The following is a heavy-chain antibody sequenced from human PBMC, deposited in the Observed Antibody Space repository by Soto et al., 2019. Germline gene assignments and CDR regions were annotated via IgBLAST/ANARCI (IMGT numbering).Heavy chain of an antibody. J-gene: IGHJ4*02. Sequence: QVQLQESGPGLVKPSETLSLTCTVSGGSISSYYWSWIRQSPGKGLEWIGYIYYSGSTNYNPSLKSRGTXXVXTXXNQFSLKLSSVTAADAAVYYCARHGEHSSSWYFDYWGQGTLVTVSS. CDR1: GGSISSYY. V-gene: IGHV4-59*08. D-gene: IGHD6-13*01. CDR3: ARHGEHSSSWYFDY. CDR2: IYYSGST.